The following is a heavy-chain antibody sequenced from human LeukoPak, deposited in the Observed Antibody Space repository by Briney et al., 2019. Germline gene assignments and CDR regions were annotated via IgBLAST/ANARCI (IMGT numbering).Heavy chain of an antibody. D-gene: IGHD4-17*01. V-gene: IGHV4-39*01. Sequence: SETLSLTCTVSGGSISSSSYYWGWIRQPPGKGLEWIGSIYYSGSTYYNPSLKSRVTISVDTSKNQFSLKLSSVTAADTAVYCCARQTGYGDGFDYWGQGTLVTVSS. CDR2: IYYSGST. CDR1: GGSISSSSYY. J-gene: IGHJ4*02. CDR3: ARQTGYGDGFDY.